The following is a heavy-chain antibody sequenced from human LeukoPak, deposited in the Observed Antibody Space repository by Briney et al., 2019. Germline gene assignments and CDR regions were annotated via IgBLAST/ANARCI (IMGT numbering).Heavy chain of an antibody. CDR2: ISSSSSYI. CDR1: EVTFRRYN. Sequence: PGGSLRLSCAVSEVTFRRYNFNWVRQAPGKGLEWGSSISSSSSYIYYADSVKGRFTISRDNAKNSLYLQMNSLRAEDTAVYFCARQKYTSSPPGGDYWGQGTLVTVSS. J-gene: IGHJ4*02. V-gene: IGHV3-21*01. CDR3: ARQKYTSSPPGGDY. D-gene: IGHD6-6*01.